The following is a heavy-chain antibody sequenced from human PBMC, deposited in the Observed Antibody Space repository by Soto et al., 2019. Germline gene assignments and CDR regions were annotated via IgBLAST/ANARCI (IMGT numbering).Heavy chain of an antibody. D-gene: IGHD6-6*01. CDR2: IFYNGTT. Sequence: PWETLSLTCTVSGGFISTYFWSWIRQVPGKGPEWIGYIFYNGTTNYNPSLKSRVTMSVDTSKNQFSLKLNSVTAADTAVYYCASRIAARPLTGNWFDPWGQGTLVTVS. CDR3: ASRIAARPLTGNWFDP. J-gene: IGHJ5*02. CDR1: GGFISTYF. V-gene: IGHV4-59*03.